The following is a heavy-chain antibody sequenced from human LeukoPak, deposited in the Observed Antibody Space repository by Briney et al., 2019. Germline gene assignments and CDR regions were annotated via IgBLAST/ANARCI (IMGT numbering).Heavy chain of an antibody. V-gene: IGHV1-2*02. CDR1: GYTFTGYY. CDR3: ARDLVLRYFDWLTTEGQPFDY. D-gene: IGHD3-9*01. J-gene: IGHJ4*02. Sequence: ASVKVSCKASGYTFTGYYMHWVRQAPGQGLEWMGWINPSSGGTNYAQKFQGRVTMTRDTSISTAYMELSRLRSDDTAVYYCARDLVLRYFDWLTTEGQPFDYWGQGTLVTVSS. CDR2: INPSSGGT.